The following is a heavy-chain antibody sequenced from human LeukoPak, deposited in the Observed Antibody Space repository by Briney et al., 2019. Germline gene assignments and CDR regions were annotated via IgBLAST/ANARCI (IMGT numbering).Heavy chain of an antibody. CDR1: GFTFSNSV. CDR2: LSASGGTT. D-gene: IGHD2-15*01. J-gene: IGHJ4*02. V-gene: IGHV3-23*01. CDR3: AKGISIAPWDYFDY. Sequence: GGSLRLSCAASGFTFSNSVMGWVRQAPGKGLEWVSDLSASGGTTYYADSVRGRFTISRDNSKNTLYLQMNSLRAEDTAVYYCAKGISIAPWDYFDYWGQGTLVTVSS.